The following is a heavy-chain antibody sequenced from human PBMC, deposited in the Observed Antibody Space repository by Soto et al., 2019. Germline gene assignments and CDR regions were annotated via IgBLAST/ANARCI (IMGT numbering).Heavy chain of an antibody. CDR3: ATNRYGSGWYGGEVDY. D-gene: IGHD6-19*01. Sequence: PSETLPLTCAVYGGSLSGYYWSWIRQPPGKGLEWSGEINHSGSTNYNPSLKSRVTISVDTSKNQSSLKLSSVTAADTAVYYCATNRYGSGWYGGEVDYWGQGTLVTVYS. V-gene: IGHV4-34*01. CDR1: GGSLSGYY. CDR2: INHSGST. J-gene: IGHJ4*02.